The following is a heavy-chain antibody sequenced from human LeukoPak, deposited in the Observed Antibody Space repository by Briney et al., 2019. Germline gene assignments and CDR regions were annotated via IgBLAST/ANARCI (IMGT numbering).Heavy chain of an antibody. D-gene: IGHD6-6*01. CDR1: GFTFSGFW. V-gene: IGHV3-7*03. Sequence: GGSLRLSCAVSGFTFSGFWMSWPRQAPGKGLEWVASINSDGSEGYYADVVKGRFTISRDNAKNSLYLQINSLRAEDTAVYYCARSSHSSSSSVWGQGTMVTVSS. J-gene: IGHJ3*01. CDR3: ARSSHSSSSSV. CDR2: INSDGSEG.